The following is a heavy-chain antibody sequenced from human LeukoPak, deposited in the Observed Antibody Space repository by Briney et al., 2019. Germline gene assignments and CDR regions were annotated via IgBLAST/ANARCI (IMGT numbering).Heavy chain of an antibody. D-gene: IGHD3-22*01. CDR3: AKRGVVIRVILVGFHKEAYYFDS. J-gene: IGHJ4*02. V-gene: IGHV3-23*01. CDR2: ISGSGGGT. CDR1: GITLSDYG. Sequence: PGGSLRVSCAVSGITLSDYGMTWVRQAPGKGLEWVAGISGSGGGTNYADSVKGRFTISRDNRKNTLYLQMNNLRAEDTAVYFCAKRGVVIRVILVGFHKEAYYFDSWGQGALVTVSS.